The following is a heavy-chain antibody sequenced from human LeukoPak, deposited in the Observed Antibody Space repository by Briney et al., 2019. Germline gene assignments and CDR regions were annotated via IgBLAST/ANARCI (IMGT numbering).Heavy chain of an antibody. Sequence: PGRSLRLSCAASGFTFSSYWMHWVRQAPGKGLVWVSRINSDGSSTIYTDSVKGRFTISRDNAKNTLYLQMDSLRAEDTAVYYCARLGSARTGYWGQGTLVTVSS. CDR1: GFTFSSYW. CDR3: ARLGSARTGY. CDR2: INSDGSST. V-gene: IGHV3-74*01. J-gene: IGHJ4*02. D-gene: IGHD1-14*01.